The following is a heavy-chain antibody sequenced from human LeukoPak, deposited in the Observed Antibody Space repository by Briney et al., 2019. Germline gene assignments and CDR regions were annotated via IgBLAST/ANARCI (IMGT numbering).Heavy chain of an antibody. D-gene: IGHD3-22*01. Sequence: ASVKVSCEASGYTFTSYGISWVRQAPGQGLEWMGWISAYNGNTNYAQKLQGRVTMTTDTSTSTAYMELRSLRSDDTAVYYCARGPYGGYYLYYFDYWGQGTLVTVSS. V-gene: IGHV1-18*01. CDR2: ISAYNGNT. J-gene: IGHJ4*02. CDR1: GYTFTSYG. CDR3: ARGPYGGYYLYYFDY.